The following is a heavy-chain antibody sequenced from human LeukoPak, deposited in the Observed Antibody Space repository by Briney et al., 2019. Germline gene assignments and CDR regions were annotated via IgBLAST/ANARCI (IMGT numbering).Heavy chain of an antibody. CDR1: GGSISSSSYY. D-gene: IGHD5-18*01. V-gene: IGHV4-39*07. CDR2: IYYSGST. CDR3: ARTTEGGYTYGYFYYYYMDV. Sequence: TSETLSLTCTVSGGSISSSSYYWGWIRQPPGKGLEWIGSIYYSGSTYYNPSLKSRVTISVDTSKNQFSLKLTSVTAADTAVYYCARTTEGGYTYGYFYYYYMDVWGKGTTVTISS. J-gene: IGHJ6*03.